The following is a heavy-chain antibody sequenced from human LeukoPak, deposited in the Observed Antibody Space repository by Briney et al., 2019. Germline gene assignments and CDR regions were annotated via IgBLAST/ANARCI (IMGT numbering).Heavy chain of an antibody. Sequence: HSGGSLRLSCAASGFTFSSYAMSWVRQAPGKGLEWVSGISGSGGSTYYADSVKGRFTISRDNSKNTLYLQMNSLRAEDTAVYYCARDSGDYVDYWGQGTLVTVSS. CDR3: ARDSGDYVDY. CDR1: GFTFSSYA. V-gene: IGHV3-23*01. J-gene: IGHJ4*02. CDR2: ISGSGGST.